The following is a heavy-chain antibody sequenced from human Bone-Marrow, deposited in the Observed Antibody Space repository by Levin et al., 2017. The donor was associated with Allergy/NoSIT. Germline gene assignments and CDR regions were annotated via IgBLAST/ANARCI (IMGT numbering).Heavy chain of an antibody. J-gene: IGHJ5*02. V-gene: IGHV6-1*01. CDR3: ARGHNDYVPRFDP. CDR1: GDRVSSNSV. Sequence: SQTLSLTCDISGDRVSSNSVWHWIRQSPSRGLEWLGRTYYRSKWYYEYAVAVKSRIIITPDTSKNQFSLQLNSVTPEDTAVYYCARGHNDYVPRFDPWGQGTLVTVSS. CDR2: TYYRSKWYY. D-gene: IGHD4-17*01.